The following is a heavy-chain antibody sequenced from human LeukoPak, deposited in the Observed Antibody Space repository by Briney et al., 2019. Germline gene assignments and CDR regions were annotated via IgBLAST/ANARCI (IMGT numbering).Heavy chain of an antibody. V-gene: IGHV3-74*01. Sequence: GGSLRLSCAASGFTFSSYWMHWVRQAPGKGLVWVSRIISDGSGTSYADSVKGRFTISRDNAKNTLYLQMNSLRVEDTAVYFCASDLARGYWGQGSLVTVSS. CDR2: IISDGSGT. J-gene: IGHJ4*02. CDR1: GFTFSSYW. CDR3: ASDLARGY.